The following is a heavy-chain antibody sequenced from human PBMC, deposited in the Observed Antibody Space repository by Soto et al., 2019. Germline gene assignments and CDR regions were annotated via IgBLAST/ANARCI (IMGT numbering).Heavy chain of an antibody. V-gene: IGHV4-34*01. D-gene: IGHD5-12*01. J-gene: IGHJ4*02. CDR1: GGSFSGYY. CDR2: INHSGST. CDR3: ARGVDIVATIPPPYFDY. Sequence: ETLSLTCAVYGGSFSGYYWSWIRQPPGKGLEWIGEINHSGSTNYNPSLKSRVTISVDTSKNQFSLKLSSVTAADTAVYYCARGVDIVATIPPPYFDYWGQGTLVTVSS.